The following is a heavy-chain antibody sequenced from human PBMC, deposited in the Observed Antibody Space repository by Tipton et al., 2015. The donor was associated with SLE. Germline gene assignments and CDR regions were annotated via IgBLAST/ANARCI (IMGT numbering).Heavy chain of an antibody. CDR2: IDAHNGNT. CDR1: GYPLTSYG. CDR3: AVYSSGWYP. V-gene: IGHV1-18*01. Sequence: QLVQSGVEVKKPGASVKVSCKASGYPLTSYGISWVRQAPGQGLEWMGWIDAHNGNTTYAQKFQDRVTMTTDTSTSTVYMELSSLRSEDTAVYYCAVYSSGWYPWGQGTLVTVSS. J-gene: IGHJ5*02. D-gene: IGHD6-19*01.